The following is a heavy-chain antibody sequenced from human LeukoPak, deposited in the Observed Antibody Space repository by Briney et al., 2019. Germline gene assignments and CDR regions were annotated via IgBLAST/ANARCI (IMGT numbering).Heavy chain of an antibody. CDR2: ISYDGSNK. CDR1: GFTFSSYA. D-gene: IGHD4-17*01. Sequence: PGGSLRLSCAASGFTFSSYAMHWVRQAPGKGLEWVAVISYDGSNKYYADSVKGRFTISRDNSKNTLYLQMNSLRSEDAAVYYCARVLIPYGPFDYWGQGTLVTVSS. J-gene: IGHJ4*02. CDR3: ARVLIPYGPFDY. V-gene: IGHV3-30-3*01.